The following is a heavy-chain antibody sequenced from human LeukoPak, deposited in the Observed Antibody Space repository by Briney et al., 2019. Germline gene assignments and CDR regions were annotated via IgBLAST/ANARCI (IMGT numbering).Heavy chain of an antibody. J-gene: IGHJ6*03. D-gene: IGHD5-12*01. CDR1: GGSISSYY. CDR3: ARDRGIVATITRYYYYYYMDV. V-gene: IGHV4-4*07. Sequence: PSETLSLTCTVSGGSISSYYWSWIRQPAGKGLEWIGRIYTSGSTNYNPSLKSRVTMSADTSKNQFSLKLGSVTAADTAVYYCARDRGIVATITRYYYYYYMDVWGKGTTVTVSS. CDR2: IYTSGST.